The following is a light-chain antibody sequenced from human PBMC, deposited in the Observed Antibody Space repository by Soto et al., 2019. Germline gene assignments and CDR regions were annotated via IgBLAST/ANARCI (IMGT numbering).Light chain of an antibody. J-gene: IGKJ2*01. CDR2: SGS. CDR1: QSLLHSNGYNL. CDR3: MQALQPPQT. Sequence: VMTQSPLSLPVTPGEPASISCRSSQSLLHSNGYNLLDWYLQKPGQSPHLLIYSGSNRASGVPDRFRGSRSGTDFTLKIRSVEAEDVGVYYCMQALQPPQTFGQGTKLEIK. V-gene: IGKV2-28*01.